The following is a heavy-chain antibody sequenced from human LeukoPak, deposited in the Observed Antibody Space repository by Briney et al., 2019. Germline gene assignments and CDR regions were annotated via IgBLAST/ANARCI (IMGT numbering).Heavy chain of an antibody. CDR3: ARGGYHHGFDT. V-gene: IGHV3-74*01. D-gene: IGHD2-15*01. J-gene: IGHJ3*02. Sequence: GGSLRLSCAASGFTFNSYWFHWVRQAPGKGLVWVSRINSDGSDTIYADSVKGRFTISRDNAKSTVYLQMNSLKAEDTAVYYCARGGYHHGFDTWGQGTMVTVSS. CDR2: INSDGSDT. CDR1: GFTFNSYW.